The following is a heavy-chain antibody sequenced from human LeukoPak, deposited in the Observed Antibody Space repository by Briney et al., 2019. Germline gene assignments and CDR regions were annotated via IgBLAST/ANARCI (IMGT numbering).Heavy chain of an antibody. CDR3: ARGGYHHGFDT. V-gene: IGHV3-74*01. D-gene: IGHD2-15*01. J-gene: IGHJ3*02. Sequence: GGSLRLSCAASGFTFNSYWFHWVRQAPGKGLVWVSRINSDGSDTIYADSVKGRFTISRDNAKSTVYLQMNSLKAEDTAVYYCARGGYHHGFDTWGQGTMVTVSS. CDR2: INSDGSDT. CDR1: GFTFNSYW.